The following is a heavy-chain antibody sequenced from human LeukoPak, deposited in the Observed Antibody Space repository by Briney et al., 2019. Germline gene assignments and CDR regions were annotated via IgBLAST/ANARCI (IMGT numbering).Heavy chain of an antibody. CDR2: TYYRSKWYN. D-gene: IGHD6-13*01. CDR3: AREGPLSSWYGGDWFDP. J-gene: IGHJ5*02. CDR1: GDSVSSNSAA. V-gene: IGHV6-1*01. Sequence: SQTLSLTCAISGDSVSSNSAAWNWIRQSPSRGLEWLGRTYYRSKWYNDYAVSVKSRITINPVTSKNQFSLQLNSVTPEDTAVYYCAREGPLSSWYGGDWFDPWGQGTLVTVSS.